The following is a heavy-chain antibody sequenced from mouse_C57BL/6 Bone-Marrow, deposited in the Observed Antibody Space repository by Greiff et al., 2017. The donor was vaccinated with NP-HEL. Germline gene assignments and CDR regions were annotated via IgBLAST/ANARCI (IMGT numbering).Heavy chain of an antibody. CDR3: ASPYYYGRGWYFDV. Sequence: LVESDAELVKPGASVKISCKVSGYTFTDHTIHWMKQRPEQGLEWIGYIYPRDGSTKYNEKFKGKATLTADKSSSTAYMQLNSLTSEDSAVYFCASPYYYGRGWYFDVWGTGTTVTVSS. J-gene: IGHJ1*03. CDR1: GYTFTDHT. CDR2: IYPRDGST. D-gene: IGHD1-1*01. V-gene: IGHV1-78*01.